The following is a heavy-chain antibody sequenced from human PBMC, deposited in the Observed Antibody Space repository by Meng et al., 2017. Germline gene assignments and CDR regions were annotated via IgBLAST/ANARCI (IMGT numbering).Heavy chain of an antibody. J-gene: IGHJ4*02. CDR1: AHTLASYG. CDR2: INAYNGYT. V-gene: IGHV1-18*01. Sequence: QGQLVQSGVEVKQAGASVKVSCNPSAHTLASYGFAWVRQATGQGLEWMGWINAYNGYTDYAQKFLGRVNLTTDTSTNTGYMELRSLTSDDTAVYYCATRGNPYLDCWGQGTLVTVSS. CDR3: ATRGNPYLDC.